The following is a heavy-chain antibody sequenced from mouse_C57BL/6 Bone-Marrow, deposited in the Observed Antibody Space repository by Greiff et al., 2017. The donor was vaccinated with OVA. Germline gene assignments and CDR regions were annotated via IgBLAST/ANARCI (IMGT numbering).Heavy chain of an antibody. V-gene: IGHV14-2*01. CDR2: IDPEDGET. CDR1: GFNIKDYY. J-gene: IGHJ2*01. Sequence: EVKLVESGAELVKPGASVKLSCTASGFNIKDYYMHWVKQRTEQGLEWIGRIDPEDGETKYAPKFQGKATITADTSSNTAYLQLSSLTSEDTAVYYCARGLLPFFYFDYWGQGTTLTVSS. D-gene: IGHD2-3*01. CDR3: ARGLLPFFYFDY.